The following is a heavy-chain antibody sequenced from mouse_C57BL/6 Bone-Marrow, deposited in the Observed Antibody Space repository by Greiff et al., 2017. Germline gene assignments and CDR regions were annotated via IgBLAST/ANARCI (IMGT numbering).Heavy chain of an antibody. V-gene: IGHV1-69*01. CDR2: IDPSDSYT. D-gene: IGHD1-1*01. CDR3: ARPDYGSSGFDY. Sequence: QVQLQQPGAELVMPGASVKLSCKASGYTFTSYWMHWVKQRPGQGLEWIGEIDPSDSYTNYNQKFKGKSTLTVDKSSSTAYMLLSGLTSEDSAVNYCARPDYGSSGFDYWGQGTSLTVSS. CDR1: GYTFTSYW. J-gene: IGHJ2*02.